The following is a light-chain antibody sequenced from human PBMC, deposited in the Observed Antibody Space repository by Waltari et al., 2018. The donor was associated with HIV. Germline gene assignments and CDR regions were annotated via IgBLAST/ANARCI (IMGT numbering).Light chain of an antibody. CDR1: SGHSSYA. J-gene: IGLJ2*01. CDR2: VNSGGSH. CDR3: QTWGSGIVV. V-gene: IGLV4-69*02. Sequence: QLVLTQSPSPSASLGASVKPTCTLSSGHSSYAIACHQQQPEKGPRYLMKVNSGGSHSKGDGIPDRFSGSSSGAERYLTISSLQSEDEADYHCQTWGSGIVVFGAGTKLTVL.